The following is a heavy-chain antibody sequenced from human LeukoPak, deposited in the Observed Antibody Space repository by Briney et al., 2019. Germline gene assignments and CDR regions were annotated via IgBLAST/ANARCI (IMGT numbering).Heavy chain of an antibody. V-gene: IGHV4-34*01. J-gene: IGHJ6*03. CDR1: GGSFSGYY. Sequence: SETLSLTCAVYGGSFSGYYWSWIRQPPGKGLEWIGEINHSGSTNYDPSLKSRVTISVDTSKNQFSLKLSSVTAADTAVYYCARGLPSSSWYPYYYYMDVWGKGTTVIVSS. CDR2: INHSGST. CDR3: ARGLPSSSWYPYYYYMDV. D-gene: IGHD6-13*01.